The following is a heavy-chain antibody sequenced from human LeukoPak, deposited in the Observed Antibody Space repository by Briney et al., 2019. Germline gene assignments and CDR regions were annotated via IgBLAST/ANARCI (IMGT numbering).Heavy chain of an antibody. CDR2: ISGGGGST. CDR1: GFTFSSYA. Sequence: GGSLRPSCAASGFTFSSYAMSWVRQAPGKGLEWVSAISGGGGSTYYADSVKGRFAISRDNSKNTLYLQMNSLRVEDTAVYYXXXVMSSSWYQNFDYWGQGTLVTVSS. D-gene: IGHD6-13*01. V-gene: IGHV3-23*01. J-gene: IGHJ4*02. CDR3: XXVMSSSWYQNFDY.